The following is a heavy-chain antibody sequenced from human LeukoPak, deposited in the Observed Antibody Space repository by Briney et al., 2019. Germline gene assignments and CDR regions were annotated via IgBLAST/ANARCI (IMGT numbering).Heavy chain of an antibody. CDR2: MHYSGDT. CDR3: ARDLELERNRWNYFES. J-gene: IGHJ4*02. D-gene: IGHD1-1*01. V-gene: IGHV4-59*01. Sequence: PSETLCLTCTVSGGSISSFFWSWIRQPPGKGLEWIGSMHYSGDTKYNPSLKSRVSLSIDTSNQQFSLRLSSVTAADTAVYYCARDLELERNRWNYFESWGQGTLVTVSS. CDR1: GGSISSFF.